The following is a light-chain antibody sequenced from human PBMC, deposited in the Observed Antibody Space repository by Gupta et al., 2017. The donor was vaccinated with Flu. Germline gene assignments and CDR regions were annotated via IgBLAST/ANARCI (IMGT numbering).Light chain of an antibody. J-gene: IGLJ1*01. CDR3: QSYDSLGGSV. CDR1: SSNIGADYD. V-gene: IGLV1-40*01. CDR2: GNT. Sequence: QSVLTQPPSVSGAPGQRVTRSCTGSSSNIGADYDVHWYQQLPGTAPKLLIHGNTNRPSGVPDRSSGSKSGTSASLAITGLQAEDEADYYCQSYDSLGGSVFGTGTKVTVL.